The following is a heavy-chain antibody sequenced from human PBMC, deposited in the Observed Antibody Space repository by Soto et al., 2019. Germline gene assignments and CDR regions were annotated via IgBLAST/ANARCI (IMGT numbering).Heavy chain of an antibody. V-gene: IGHV3-30-3*01. D-gene: IGHD2-2*01. CDR2: ISYDGNNQ. CDR3: AREIFTSPLPDRGMDV. Sequence: QVQLVESGGGVVQPGRSLRLSCAASEFTFSPYAMQWVRQAPGKGLEWVAVISYDGNNQYYADSVKGRFTISRDTAKNTLYLEMNSLRTEDTAIYFCAREIFTSPLPDRGMDVWGQGTTVIVSS. CDR1: EFTFSPYA. J-gene: IGHJ6*02.